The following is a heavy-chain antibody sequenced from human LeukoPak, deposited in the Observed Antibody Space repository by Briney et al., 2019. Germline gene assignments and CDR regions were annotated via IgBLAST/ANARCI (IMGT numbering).Heavy chain of an antibody. CDR2: ISSSSSYI. Sequence: GGSLRLSCAASGFTFSSYSMNWVRQAPGKGLEWVSSISSSSSYIYYADSVKGRFTISRDNAKDLLYLQMNSLRAEDTAVYYCARGDCSSTSCQTTFDYWGQGTLVTVSS. J-gene: IGHJ4*02. CDR3: ARGDCSSTSCQTTFDY. CDR1: GFTFSSYS. V-gene: IGHV3-21*01. D-gene: IGHD2-2*01.